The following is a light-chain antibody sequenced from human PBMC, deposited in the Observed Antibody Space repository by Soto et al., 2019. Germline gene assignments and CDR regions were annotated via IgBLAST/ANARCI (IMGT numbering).Light chain of an antibody. V-gene: IGKV1-5*03. CDR1: QTISSW. CDR2: KAS. Sequence: DIQMTQSPSTLSGSVGDRVTITCRASQTISSWLAWYQQKPGKAPKLLIYKASTLKSGVPSRFSGSGSGTEFTLTISSLQPDDFATYYFQHYNSYSEAFGKGTKVDIK. J-gene: IGKJ1*01. CDR3: QHYNSYSEA.